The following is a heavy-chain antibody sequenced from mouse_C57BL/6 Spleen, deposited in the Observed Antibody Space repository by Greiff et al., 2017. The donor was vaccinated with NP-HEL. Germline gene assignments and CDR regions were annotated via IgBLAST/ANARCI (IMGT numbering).Heavy chain of an antibody. CDR1: GYTFTSYW. CDR2: IYPSDSET. J-gene: IGHJ4*01. V-gene: IGHV1-61*01. Sequence: QVQLQQPGAELVRPGSSVKLSCKASGYTFTSYWMDWVKQRPGQGLEWIGNIYPSDSETHYNQKFKDKATLTVDKSSSTAYMQLSSLTSEDSAVYYCARVGYGSNYAMDYWGQGTSVTVSS. CDR3: ARVGYGSNYAMDY. D-gene: IGHD1-1*01.